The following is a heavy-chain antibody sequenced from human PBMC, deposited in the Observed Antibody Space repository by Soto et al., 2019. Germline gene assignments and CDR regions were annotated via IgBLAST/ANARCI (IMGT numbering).Heavy chain of an antibody. D-gene: IGHD2-15*01. CDR2: ISYDGSNK. Sequence: QVQLVESGGGVVQPGRSLRLSCAASGFTFSSYAMHWVRQAPGKGLEWVAVISYDGSNKYYADSVKGRFTISRDNSKNTLYLQMNSLRAEDTAVYYCARDLGPCSGGSCYPYYYYYGMDVWGQGTTVTVSS. CDR1: GFTFSSYA. J-gene: IGHJ6*02. V-gene: IGHV3-30-3*01. CDR3: ARDLGPCSGGSCYPYYYYYGMDV.